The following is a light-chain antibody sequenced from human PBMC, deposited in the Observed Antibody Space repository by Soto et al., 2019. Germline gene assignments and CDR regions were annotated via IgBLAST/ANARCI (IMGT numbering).Light chain of an antibody. CDR3: QSADSSAHVV. Sequence: SSELTQPPSVSVSPGQTARITCSGDALPKQYAYWYQQKPGQAPVLVIYKDSERPSGIPERFSGSSSGTTVTLTISGVQAEDEADYYCQSADSSAHVVFGGGTQLTVL. CDR1: ALPKQY. V-gene: IGLV3-25*03. CDR2: KDS. J-gene: IGLJ2*01.